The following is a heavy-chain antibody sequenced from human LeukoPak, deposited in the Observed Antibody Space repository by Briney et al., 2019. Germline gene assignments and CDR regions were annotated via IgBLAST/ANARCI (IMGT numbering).Heavy chain of an antibody. CDR1: GFTFSSYA. CDR2: ISGSGGST. J-gene: IGHJ4*02. V-gene: IGHV3-23*01. Sequence: GSLRLSCAASGFTFSSYAMSWVRQAPGKGLEWVSAISGSGGSTYYADSVKGRFTISRDNSKNTLYLQMNSLRAEDTAVYYCAKDDWQLGYFDHGGKGTLVTVSS. CDR3: AKDDWQLGYFDH. D-gene: IGHD6-13*01.